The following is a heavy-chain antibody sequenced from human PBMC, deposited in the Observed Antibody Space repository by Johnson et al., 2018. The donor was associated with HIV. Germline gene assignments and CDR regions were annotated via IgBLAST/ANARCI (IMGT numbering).Heavy chain of an antibody. Sequence: VQLVESGGGLVQPGGSLRLSCAASGFTFSSYDMHWVRQATGKGLEWVSAIGTAGDTYYPGSVKGRFTISRENAKNSLYLQMNSLRAGDTAVYYCARGARDDSSGYYSPPHDAFDIWGQGTMVTVSS. V-gene: IGHV3-13*01. CDR3: ARGARDDSSGYYSPPHDAFDI. J-gene: IGHJ3*02. CDR1: GFTFSSYD. CDR2: IGTAGDT. D-gene: IGHD3-22*01.